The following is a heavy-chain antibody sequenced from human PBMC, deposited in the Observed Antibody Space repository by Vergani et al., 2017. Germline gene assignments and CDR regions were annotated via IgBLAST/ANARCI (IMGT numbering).Heavy chain of an antibody. Sequence: QVQLQESGPGLVKPSQTLSLTCTVSGCSISSGGYYWIWIRQHPGKGLEWIGYIYYSGSTYYNPFLKSRVTISVDTSKNQFSLKLSSVTAADTAVYYCARDLQYGDYYYGMDVWGQGTTVTVSS. V-gene: IGHV4-31*03. CDR3: ARDLQYGDYYYGMDV. D-gene: IGHD2-2*01. J-gene: IGHJ6*02. CDR1: GCSISSGGYY. CDR2: IYYSGST.